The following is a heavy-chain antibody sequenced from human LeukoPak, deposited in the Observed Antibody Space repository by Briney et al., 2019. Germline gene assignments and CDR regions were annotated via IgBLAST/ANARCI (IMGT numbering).Heavy chain of an antibody. J-gene: IGHJ2*01. CDR1: GGSISSYY. Sequence: SETLSLTCTVSGGSISSYYWSWIRQPAGKGLEWIGRIYTSGSTNYNPSLKSRVSISVVTSKNQFSLKLSSVTAADTAVYYCARERERYFDLWGRGTRVTVSS. V-gene: IGHV4-4*07. CDR2: IYTSGST. D-gene: IGHD1-1*01. CDR3: ARERERYFDL.